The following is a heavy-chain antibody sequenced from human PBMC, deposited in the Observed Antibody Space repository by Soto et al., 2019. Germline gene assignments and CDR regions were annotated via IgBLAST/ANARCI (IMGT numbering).Heavy chain of an antibody. CDR1: GGSFSGYY. V-gene: IGHV4-34*01. J-gene: IGHJ4*02. D-gene: IGHD3-22*01. Sequence: PSETLSLTCAVYGGSFSGYYWSWIRQPPGKGLEWIGEINHSGSTNYNPSLKSRVTISVDTSKNQFSLKLSSVTAADTAVYYCATVDYYDSSGYPDYWGRGTLVTVS. CDR3: ATVDYYDSSGYPDY. CDR2: INHSGST.